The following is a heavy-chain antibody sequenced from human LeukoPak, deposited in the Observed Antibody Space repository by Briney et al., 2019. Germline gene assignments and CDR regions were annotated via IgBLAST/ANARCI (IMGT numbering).Heavy chain of an antibody. J-gene: IGHJ4*02. D-gene: IGHD7-27*01. CDR2: IREDGSEI. CDR3: ARHWAHLDY. Sequence: PGGSLRLSCVGSGFTFSTYWMNWVRQAPGKGLEWVASIREDGSEIYYLDSVKGRFTIFRDNAKNSLYLQMNGLRAEDTAVYYCARHWAHLDYWGQGTLVTVSS. CDR1: GFTFSTYW. V-gene: IGHV3-7*01.